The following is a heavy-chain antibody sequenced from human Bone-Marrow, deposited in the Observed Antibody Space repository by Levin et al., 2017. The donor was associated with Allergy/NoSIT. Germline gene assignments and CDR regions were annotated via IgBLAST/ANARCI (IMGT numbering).Heavy chain of an antibody. CDR2: IYYSGST. CDR1: GGSNSDATYY. Sequence: SQTLSLTCSVSGGSNSDATYYWAWIRQPPGKGLEWIGSIYYSGSTYYNPSLKSRLTISVDKSKNQFSLNLTSVTAADTAVYYCARRFHYGIGGYLSFDHWGQGTLVTVSS. D-gene: IGHD3-10*01. CDR3: ARRFHYGIGGYLSFDH. V-gene: IGHV4-39*07. J-gene: IGHJ4*02.